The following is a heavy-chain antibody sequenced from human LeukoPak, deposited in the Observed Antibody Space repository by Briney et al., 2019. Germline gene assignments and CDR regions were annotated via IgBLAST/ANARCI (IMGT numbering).Heavy chain of an antibody. D-gene: IGHD3-10*01. Sequence: QSGGSLRLSCAASGFTFSSYGMHWVRQAPGKGLEWVAVIWYDGSNKYYADSVKGRFTISRDNSKNTLYLQMNSLRAEDTAVYYCAKESGVLLWFEELLFDPWGQGTLVTVSS. CDR2: IWYDGSNK. CDR1: GFTFSSYG. CDR3: AKESGVLLWFEELLFDP. J-gene: IGHJ5*02. V-gene: IGHV3-33*06.